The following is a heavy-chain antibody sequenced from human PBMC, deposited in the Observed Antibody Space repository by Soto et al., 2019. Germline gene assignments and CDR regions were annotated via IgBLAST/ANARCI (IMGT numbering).Heavy chain of an antibody. CDR1: GDSISSYY. CDR2: IYYSGST. D-gene: IGHD3-22*01. Sequence: SETLSLTCSVSGDSISSYYWSWIRQHPGKGLEWIGYIYYSGSTYYNPSLKSRVTISVDTSKNQFSLKLSSVTAADTAVYYCARGRVYYYDITGEGKHRLWFDPWGQGTLVTVSS. V-gene: IGHV4-31*03. CDR3: ARGRVYYYDITGEGKHRLWFDP. J-gene: IGHJ5*02.